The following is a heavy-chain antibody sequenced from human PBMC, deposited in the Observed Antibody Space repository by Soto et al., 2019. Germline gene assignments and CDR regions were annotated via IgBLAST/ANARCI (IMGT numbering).Heavy chain of an antibody. CDR2: ISAHNGNT. Sequence: QVHLVQSGAEVKKPGASVKVSCKGSGYAFTTYGITWVRQAPGQGMEWMGWISAHNGNTNYAQKRQGRVTVTRDTSTSTAYMKLRSLRSDDTAVYYCARGRYGDYWGQGALVTVSS. D-gene: IGHD1-1*01. J-gene: IGHJ4*02. CDR3: ARGRYGDY. V-gene: IGHV1-18*01. CDR1: GYAFTTYG.